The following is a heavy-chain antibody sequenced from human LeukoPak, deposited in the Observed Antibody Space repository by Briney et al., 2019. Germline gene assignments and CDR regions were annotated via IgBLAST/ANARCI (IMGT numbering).Heavy chain of an antibody. D-gene: IGHD2-21*02. J-gene: IGHJ4*02. CDR2: ISKNGGNT. Sequence: GGSLRLSCLGSGFTFSWYGMNWVRQAPGRGLEYVSAISKNGGNTYYVDSVKGRFTISRDNSKNTLYLQMNSLRVEDTAVYFCVKDLSDRDVDYWGQGTLVTISS. CDR3: VKDLSDRDVDY. V-gene: IGHV3-64D*06. CDR1: GFTFSWYG.